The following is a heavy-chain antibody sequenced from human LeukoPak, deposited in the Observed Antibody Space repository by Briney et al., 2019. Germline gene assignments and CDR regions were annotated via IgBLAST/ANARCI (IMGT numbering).Heavy chain of an antibody. CDR1: GYTFTSYD. CDR2: MNPNSGNT. CDR3: ARSIAAASFDY. J-gene: IGHJ4*02. Sequence: ASVRVSCKASGYTFTSYDINWVRQATGQGLEWMGWMNPNSGNTGYAQKFQGRVTITRNTSISTAYMELSSLRSEDTAVYYCARSIAAASFDYWGQGTLVTVSS. V-gene: IGHV1-8*03. D-gene: IGHD6-13*01.